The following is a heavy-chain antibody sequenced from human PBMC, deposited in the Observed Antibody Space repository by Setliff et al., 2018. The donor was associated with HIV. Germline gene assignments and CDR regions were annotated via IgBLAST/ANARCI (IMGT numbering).Heavy chain of an antibody. Sequence: NPSETLSLTCTVSGGSSSSSSFYWGWIRQPPGKGLEWIGNIYRSGSTYYNPSLRSRVTISVDTSKNQFYLNLNSVTDADTALYYCARHKDSDYVWGSYRPDGFDLWGQGTTVTV. D-gene: IGHD3-16*02. CDR1: GGSSSSSSFY. V-gene: IGHV4-39*01. CDR2: IYRSGST. CDR3: ARHKDSDYVWGSYRPDGFDL. J-gene: IGHJ3*01.